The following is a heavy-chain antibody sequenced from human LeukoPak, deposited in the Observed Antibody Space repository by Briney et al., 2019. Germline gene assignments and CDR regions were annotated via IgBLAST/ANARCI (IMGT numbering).Heavy chain of an antibody. CDR1: GYTFTSYA. V-gene: IGHV7-4-1*02. D-gene: IGHD3-3*01. Sequence: ASVKVSCKASGYTFTSYAMNWVRQAPGQGLEWMGWINTSTGNPTYAQGFTGRFVFSLDTSVSTAYLQISSLKAEDTAVYYCARGTDDFWSGYYSYYYGMDVWGQGTTVTVSS. CDR2: INTSTGNP. J-gene: IGHJ6*02. CDR3: ARGTDDFWSGYYSYYYGMDV.